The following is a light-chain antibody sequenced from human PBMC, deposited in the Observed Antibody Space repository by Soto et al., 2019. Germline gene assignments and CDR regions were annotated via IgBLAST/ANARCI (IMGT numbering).Light chain of an antibody. V-gene: IGKV3-20*01. Sequence: EIVLTQSPGTLSLSPGERATLSCRASQSVSSSYLAWYQQKPGQAPRLLIYGASIRAAGIPDRFSGSGSATDFTLTISRLEPEDFAVYHCHQFGRSPIFTFGPGTTVDIK. CDR3: HQFGRSPIFT. CDR2: GAS. J-gene: IGKJ3*01. CDR1: QSVSSSY.